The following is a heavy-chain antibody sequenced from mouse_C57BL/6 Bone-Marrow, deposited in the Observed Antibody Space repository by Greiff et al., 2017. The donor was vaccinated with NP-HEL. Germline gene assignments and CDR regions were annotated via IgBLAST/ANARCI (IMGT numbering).Heavy chain of an antibody. CDR2: IWWDDDK. CDR1: GFSLSTFGMG. CDR3: ARMGDYGSSYYAMDY. J-gene: IGHJ4*01. V-gene: IGHV8-8*01. D-gene: IGHD1-1*01. Sequence: QVTLKVSGPGILQPSQTLSLTCSFSGFSLSTFGMGVGWIRQPSGKGLEWLAHIWWDDDKSYNPALKSRLTISKGTSKNQVFLKIANVDTADTATYYCARMGDYGSSYYAMDYWGQGTSVTVSS.